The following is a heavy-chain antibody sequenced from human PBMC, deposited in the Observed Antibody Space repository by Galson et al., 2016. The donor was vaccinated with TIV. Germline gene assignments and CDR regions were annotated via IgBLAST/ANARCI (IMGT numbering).Heavy chain of an antibody. J-gene: IGHJ6*03. CDR1: GDDFTTYA. CDR3: AKVVDFQGYMDV. D-gene: IGHD3-3*01. Sequence: SVKVSCKGSGDDFTTYAISWVRQARGQGLEWMGRITSRFGTTKYAQKFEGRLTMTADLSTSTAYLDLSSLTSEDMAIYYCAKVVDFQGYMDVWGDGTTVPVSS. CDR2: ITSRFGTT. V-gene: IGHV1-69*13.